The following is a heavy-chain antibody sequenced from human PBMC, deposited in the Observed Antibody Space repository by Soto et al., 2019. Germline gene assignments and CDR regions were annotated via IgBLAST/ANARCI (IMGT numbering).Heavy chain of an antibody. J-gene: IGHJ3*02. D-gene: IGHD2-2*01. CDR1: GGTISSYY. CDR2: IYYSGST. V-gene: IGHV4-59*01. CDR3: ARDRGLKHCSSTSCYGDAFDI. Sequence: PLVPLSLTCTGSGGTISSYYWSWIRQPKGKGLEWIGYIYYSGSTNYNPSLKSRVTISVDTSKNQFSLKLSSVTAADTAVYYCARDRGLKHCSSTSCYGDAFDIWGQGTMVTVSS.